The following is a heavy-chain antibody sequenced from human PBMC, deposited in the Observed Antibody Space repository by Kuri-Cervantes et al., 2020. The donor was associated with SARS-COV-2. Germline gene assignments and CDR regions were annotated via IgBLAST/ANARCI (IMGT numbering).Heavy chain of an antibody. D-gene: IGHD3-16*02. CDR2: INPNSGGT. CDR1: GYTFTDYY. Sequence: ASVKVSCKASGYTFTDYYIHWVRQAPGQGLEWMGWINPNSGGTNSAQKFQGWVIMTRDTSISTAYMELSRLRCDDTAVYYGARGPSWGYFWGTYRGGWDTFDIWGQGTMVTVSS. J-gene: IGHJ3*02. V-gene: IGHV1-2*04. CDR3: ARGPSWGYFWGTYRGGWDTFDI.